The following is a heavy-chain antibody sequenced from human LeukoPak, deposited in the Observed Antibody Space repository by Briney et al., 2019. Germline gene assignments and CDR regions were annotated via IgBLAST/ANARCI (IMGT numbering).Heavy chain of an antibody. CDR3: ARHLPGFSNTWPGP. Sequence: PSETLSLTCTVSGGSISNRSYHWGWIRQPPGKGLEWIGSIYHSGSTYYNPSLKSRVTISVDTSKNQFSLKPRSVTAADTAVYYCARHLPGFSNTWPGPWGQGTLVTVSS. CDR1: GGSISNRSYH. CDR2: IYHSGST. V-gene: IGHV4-39*01. J-gene: IGHJ5*02. D-gene: IGHD4-11*01.